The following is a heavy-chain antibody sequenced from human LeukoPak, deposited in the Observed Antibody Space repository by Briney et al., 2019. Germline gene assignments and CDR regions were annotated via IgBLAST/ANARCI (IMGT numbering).Heavy chain of an antibody. J-gene: IGHJ4*02. CDR1: GGSISSSSYF. Sequence: SETLSLTCTVSGGSISSSSYFWGWIRQPPGKGLEWIGSIYYSGSTYYNPSLKSRVTISVDTSKNQFSLKLSSVTAADTAVYYCARRDATVTTLPFDYWGQGTLVTVSS. V-gene: IGHV4-39*01. CDR2: IYYSGST. CDR3: ARRDATVTTLPFDY. D-gene: IGHD4-17*01.